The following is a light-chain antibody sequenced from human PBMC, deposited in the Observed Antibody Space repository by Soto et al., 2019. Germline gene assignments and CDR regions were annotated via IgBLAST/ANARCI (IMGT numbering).Light chain of an antibody. J-gene: IGKJ5*01. Sequence: EIVLTQSPGTMSLSPGARATLSCRASQSVSSSYSAWYQQKPGQAPSLLIYGASRRATGIPDRFSGSGSGTDFTLTISRLEPEDFAVYYCQQYDSSPITSGQGTRLEIK. CDR1: QSVSSSY. CDR2: GAS. CDR3: QQYDSSPIT. V-gene: IGKV3-20*01.